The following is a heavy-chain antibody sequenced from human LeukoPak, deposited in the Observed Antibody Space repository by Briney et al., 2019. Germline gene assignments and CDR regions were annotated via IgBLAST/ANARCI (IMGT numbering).Heavy chain of an antibody. Sequence: SETLSLTCAVSGGSISSGGYSWSWIRQPPGKGLEWIGYIYHSGSTYYNPSLKSRVTISVDRSKNQFSLKLSSVTAADTAVYYCAQGTYYYDSSGYPYWGQGTLVTVSS. CDR2: IYHSGST. CDR3: AQGTYYYDSSGYPY. CDR1: GGSISSGGYS. J-gene: IGHJ4*02. V-gene: IGHV4-30-2*01. D-gene: IGHD3-22*01.